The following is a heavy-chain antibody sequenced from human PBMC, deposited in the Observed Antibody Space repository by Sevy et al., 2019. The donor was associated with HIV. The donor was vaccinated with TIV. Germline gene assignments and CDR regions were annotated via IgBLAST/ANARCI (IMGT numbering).Heavy chain of an antibody. V-gene: IGHV3-64*01. CDR3: ARKYHDTSGYPRYSMDV. CDR2: ISGGGGST. Sequence: GGSLRLSCAASGFTFSTYAMYWVRQAPGKGLEYVSAISGGGGSTYYGTSVKGRFTVSRDNAKNTLYLQMGSLRAEDMAVYFCARKYHDTSGYPRYSMDVWGQGTTVTVSS. D-gene: IGHD3-22*01. CDR1: GFTFSTYA. J-gene: IGHJ6*02.